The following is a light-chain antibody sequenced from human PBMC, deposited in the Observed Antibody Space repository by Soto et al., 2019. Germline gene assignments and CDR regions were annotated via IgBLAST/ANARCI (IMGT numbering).Light chain of an antibody. CDR1: SSDIGSSNG. Sequence: QSALTQPPSVSGSPGQSVAISCTGTSSDIGSSNGVSWYQQPPGTAPKLMIYDVNNRPSGVPDRFSGSKSGNTASLTISGLHAEDEADYYCSSYTSSNTYVFGTGTKVTVL. CDR3: SSYTSSNTYV. V-gene: IGLV2-18*02. CDR2: DVN. J-gene: IGLJ1*01.